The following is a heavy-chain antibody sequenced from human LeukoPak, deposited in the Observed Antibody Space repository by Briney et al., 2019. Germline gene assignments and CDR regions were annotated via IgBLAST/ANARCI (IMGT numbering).Heavy chain of an antibody. Sequence: GASVKVSCKASGYTFTSYGISWVRQAPGQGLEWMGWISAYNGNTNYAQKFQGTVTMTRNTSISTAYMELSSLRSEETAIYYCVRGALAGYYDRSGHWAYYFEYWGQGTLITVSS. CDR1: GYTFTSYG. J-gene: IGHJ4*02. D-gene: IGHD3-22*01. CDR2: ISAYNGNT. V-gene: IGHV1-18*01. CDR3: VRGALAGYYDRSGHWAYYFEY.